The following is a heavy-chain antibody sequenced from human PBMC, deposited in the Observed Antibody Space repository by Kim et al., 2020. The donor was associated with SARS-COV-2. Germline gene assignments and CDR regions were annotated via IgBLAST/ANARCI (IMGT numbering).Heavy chain of an antibody. CDR3: ARDRGRFLDWLPDHDAFNI. CDR1: GGSINSGDYA. Sequence: SETLSLTCIVSGGSINSGDYAWSWVRQSPGKGLEWIGFIYHSGSTRYNPSLSSRVTISLDTSKNQFSLKVNSVTAADTAVYFCARDRGRFLDWLPDHDAFNIWGQGTVVTVSS. V-gene: IGHV4-30-4*01. J-gene: IGHJ3*02. D-gene: IGHD3-9*01. CDR2: IYHSGST.